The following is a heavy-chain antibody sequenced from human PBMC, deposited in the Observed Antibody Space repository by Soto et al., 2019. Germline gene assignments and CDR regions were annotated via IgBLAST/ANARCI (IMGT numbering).Heavy chain of an antibody. D-gene: IGHD6-13*01. CDR1: GFTFSSYS. J-gene: IGHJ6*02. V-gene: IGHV3-23*01. CDR3: AQYITSPGMDYYYDGIDV. CDR2: ISGSVGST. Sequence: ESLRLFCAASGFTFSSYSKSWVRQAPGKGLEWVSAISGSVGSTYYADSVKGRFTISRDNSKNTLYLQMNSLRAEDTAVYYCAQYITSPGMDYYYDGIDVWGQGTTVTVSS.